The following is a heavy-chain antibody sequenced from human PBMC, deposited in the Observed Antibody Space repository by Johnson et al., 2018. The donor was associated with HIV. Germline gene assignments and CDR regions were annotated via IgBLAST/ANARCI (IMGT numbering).Heavy chain of an antibody. D-gene: IGHD2-21*01. CDR2: ISSDGSNE. CDR3: AKGGCCGGDLYSWYDAFDI. J-gene: IGHJ3*02. Sequence: QVHLVESGGGVVQPGRSLRLSCAASGFTFSSYPMHWFRQAPGKGLEWVAVISSDGSNEYYADSVRGRFTISRDSSKSALYLQMNSLRVEDTAVYYCAKGGCCGGDLYSWYDAFDIWGRGTMVTVSS. V-gene: IGHV3-30*04. CDR1: GFTFSSYP.